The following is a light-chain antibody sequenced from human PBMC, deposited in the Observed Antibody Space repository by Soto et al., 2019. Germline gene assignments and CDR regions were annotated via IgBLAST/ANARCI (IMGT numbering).Light chain of an antibody. CDR2: DAS. CDR3: QQYTSYSRA. V-gene: IGKV1-5*01. Sequence: DIQMTQSPATLSASVGDRVTITCRASQSVRSWLAWYQQKPGTAPKLLIFDASNLGSGVPSRFSGSGSGTDFTLTISGLQPDDFTTYYCQQYTSYSRAFGQGTKVDIK. CDR1: QSVRSW. J-gene: IGKJ1*01.